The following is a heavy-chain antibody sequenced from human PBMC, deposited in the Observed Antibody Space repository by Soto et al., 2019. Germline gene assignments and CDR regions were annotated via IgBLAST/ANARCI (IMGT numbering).Heavy chain of an antibody. CDR2: ISSGSSYI. CDR3: ASAQLSQVYWFDP. D-gene: IGHD6-13*01. J-gene: IGHJ5*02. CDR1: GFTFSSYS. Sequence: EVQLVESGGGLVKPGGSLRLSCAASGFTFSSYSMNWVRQAPGKGLEWVSSISSGSSYIYYADSLKGRFTISRDNAKNSLYLQMNSLRAEDTAVYYCASAQLSQVYWFDPWGQGTLVTVSS. V-gene: IGHV3-21*01.